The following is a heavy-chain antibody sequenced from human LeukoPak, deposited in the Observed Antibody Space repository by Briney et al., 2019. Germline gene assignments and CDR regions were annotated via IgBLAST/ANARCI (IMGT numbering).Heavy chain of an antibody. CDR3: AKAYLRGYSYGFIGY. D-gene: IGHD5-18*01. Sequence: GGSLRLSCAASGFTFSSYGMHWVRQAPGKGLEWVAVISYDGSNKYYADSVKGRFTISRDNSKNTLYLQMNSLRAEDTAVYYCAKAYLRGYSYGFIGYWGQGTLVTVSS. CDR2: ISYDGSNK. V-gene: IGHV3-30*18. J-gene: IGHJ4*02. CDR1: GFTFSSYG.